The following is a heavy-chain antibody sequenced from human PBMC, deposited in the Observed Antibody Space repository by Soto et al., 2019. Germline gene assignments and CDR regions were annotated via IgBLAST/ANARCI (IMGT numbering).Heavy chain of an antibody. J-gene: IGHJ6*02. D-gene: IGHD1-1*01. Sequence: SETLSLTCTVSGGSISSGGYYWSWIRQHPGKGLEWIGYIYYSGSTYYNPSLKSRVTISVDTSKNQLSLKLSSVTAADTAVYYCARALFLWTGTTNYYYGMDVWGQGTTVTVSS. CDR1: GGSISSGGYY. CDR3: ARALFLWTGTTNYYYGMDV. V-gene: IGHV4-31*03. CDR2: IYYSGST.